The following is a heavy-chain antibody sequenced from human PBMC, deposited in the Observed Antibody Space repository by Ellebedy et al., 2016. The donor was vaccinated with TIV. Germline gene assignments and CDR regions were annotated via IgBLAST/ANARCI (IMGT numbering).Heavy chain of an antibody. D-gene: IGHD1-14*01. J-gene: IGHJ4*02. Sequence: MPSETLSLTCTVSYDSISRYYWSWILQPPGKGLEWIGYIYYSESTNYNPSLKSRVTIELDTSKNQLSLKMSSVTAADTAVYYCATGPNQDFFDYWGQGTQVTVSP. CDR3: ATGPNQDFFDY. CDR2: IYYSEST. V-gene: IGHV4-59*01. CDR1: YDSISRYY.